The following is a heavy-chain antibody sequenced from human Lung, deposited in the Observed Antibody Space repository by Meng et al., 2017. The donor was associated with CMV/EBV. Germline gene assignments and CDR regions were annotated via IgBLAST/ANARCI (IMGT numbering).Heavy chain of an antibody. V-gene: IGHV3-7*01. D-gene: IGHD1-26*01. CDR3: ARAYRAIDY. CDR2: IKEDGSEK. CDR1: GFTLSSYW. Sequence: SCAASGFTLSSYWMSWVRQAPGKGLEWVANIKEDGSEKYYVDSVKGRFTISRENAKNTLYVQMNSLRGEDTAVYYCARAYRAIDYWGQGTLVTVSS. J-gene: IGHJ4*02.